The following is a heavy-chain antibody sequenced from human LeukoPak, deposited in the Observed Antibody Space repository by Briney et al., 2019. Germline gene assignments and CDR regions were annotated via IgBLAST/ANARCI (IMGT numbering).Heavy chain of an antibody. J-gene: IGHJ4*02. V-gene: IGHV4-34*01. CDR3: ARGERRDGYNPRD. Sequence: SETLSLTCAVYGGSFSGYYWSWIRQPPGKGLEWIGEINHSGSTNYNPSLKSRVTISVDTSKNQFSLKLSSVTAADTAVYYCARGERRDGYNPRDWGQGTLVTVPS. D-gene: IGHD5-24*01. CDR2: INHSGST. CDR1: GGSFSGYY.